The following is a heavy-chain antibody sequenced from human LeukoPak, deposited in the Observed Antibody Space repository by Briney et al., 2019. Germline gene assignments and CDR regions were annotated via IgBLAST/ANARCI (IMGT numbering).Heavy chain of an antibody. J-gene: IGHJ4*02. Sequence: ASVKVSCKASGYTFTSYGISWVRQAPGQGLEWMGIINPSGGSTSYAQKFQGRVTMTRDTSISTAYMELSRLRSDDTAVYYCARGGKDNVVVPAAPLDYWGQGTLVTVSS. CDR2: INPSGGST. CDR1: GYTFTSYG. V-gene: IGHV1-46*01. CDR3: ARGGKDNVVVPAAPLDY. D-gene: IGHD2-2*01.